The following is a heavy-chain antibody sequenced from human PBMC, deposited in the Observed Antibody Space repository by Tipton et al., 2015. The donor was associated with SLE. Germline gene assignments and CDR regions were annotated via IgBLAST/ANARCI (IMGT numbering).Heavy chain of an antibody. Sequence: TLSLTCTVSGGSISSYYWSWIRQPPGKGLEWIVYLYYSGSTNYNPSLKSRVTISVDTSKNQFSLKLSSVTAADTAVYYCARESGWFDPWGQGTLVTVSS. CDR1: GGSISSYY. V-gene: IGHV4-59*12. CDR2: LYYSGST. J-gene: IGHJ5*02. CDR3: ARESGWFDP. D-gene: IGHD3-10*01.